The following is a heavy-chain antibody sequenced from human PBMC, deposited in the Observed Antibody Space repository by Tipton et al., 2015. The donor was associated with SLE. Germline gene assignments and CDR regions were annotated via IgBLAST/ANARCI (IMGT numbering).Heavy chain of an antibody. Sequence: TLSLTCTVSGGSISSSSYYWGWIRQPPGKGLEWIGSIYYSGSTYYNPSLKSRVTISVDTPKNHFSLKLSSLTAADTAVYFCARLNYSDFHFDYWGQGTLVTVSS. D-gene: IGHD4-11*01. CDR1: GGSISSSSYY. CDR2: IYYSGST. V-gene: IGHV4-39*01. CDR3: ARLNYSDFHFDY. J-gene: IGHJ4*02.